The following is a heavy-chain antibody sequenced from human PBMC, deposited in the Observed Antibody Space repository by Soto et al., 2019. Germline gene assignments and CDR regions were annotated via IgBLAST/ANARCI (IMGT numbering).Heavy chain of an antibody. J-gene: IGHJ4*02. V-gene: IGHV4-34*01. D-gene: IGHD6-19*01. Sequence: QVHLQQWGAGLLKPSETLSLTCAVSGGSFSGYYWSWIRQPPGKGLEWIGEINHNGRTNYNPSLKSRFTMYVDPPKNKFPRHLTSGPAADTAVYYWASPAPSSGDSVWYTSFNFWGQGALVTVSS. CDR2: INHNGRT. CDR3: ASPAPSSGDSVWYTSFNF. CDR1: GGSFSGYY.